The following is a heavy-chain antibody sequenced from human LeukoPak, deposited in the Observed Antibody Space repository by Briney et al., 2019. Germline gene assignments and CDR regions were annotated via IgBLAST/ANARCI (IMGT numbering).Heavy chain of an antibody. CDR3: ARDYKEGHSSSWFFNWFDP. CDR1: GGSISSYY. D-gene: IGHD6-13*01. CDR2: IYTSGST. J-gene: IGHJ5*02. Sequence: PSETLSLTCTVSGGSISSYYGSWIRQPAGRGLEWIGRIYTSGSTNYNPSLKSRVTMSVDTSKNQFSLKLSSVTAADTAVYYCARDYKEGHSSSWFFNWFDPWGQGTLVTVSS. V-gene: IGHV4-4*07.